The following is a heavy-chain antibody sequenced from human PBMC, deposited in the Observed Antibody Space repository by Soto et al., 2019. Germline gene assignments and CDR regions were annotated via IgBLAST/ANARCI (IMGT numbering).Heavy chain of an antibody. J-gene: IGHJ4*02. CDR1: GYTFTAYW. CDR3: VRHPPGDGMWYDY. CDR2: VDPIDSYT. D-gene: IGHD7-27*01. Sequence: GESLKISSKGSGYTFTAYWITWVRQMPGKGLEWMGRVDPIDSYTYYSPSFQGHVTISVDKSISTAYLQWSSLKASDTAMYSCVRHPPGDGMWYDYWGQGSLVTVSS. V-gene: IGHV5-10-1*01.